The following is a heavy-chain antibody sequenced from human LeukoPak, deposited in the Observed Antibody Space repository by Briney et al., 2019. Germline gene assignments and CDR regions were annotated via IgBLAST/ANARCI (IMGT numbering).Heavy chain of an antibody. D-gene: IGHD2-15*01. CDR3: ARADVEVVAATHLIDY. V-gene: IGHV1-2*02. CDR1: GYTFTGYY. J-gene: IGHJ4*02. CDR2: INPNSGGT. Sequence: ASVKVSCKASGYTFTGYYMHWVRQAPGQGLEWMGWINPNSGGTNYAQKFQGRVTMTRDTSISTAYMELSRLRSDDTAVYYCARADVEVVAATHLIDYWGQGTLVTVSS.